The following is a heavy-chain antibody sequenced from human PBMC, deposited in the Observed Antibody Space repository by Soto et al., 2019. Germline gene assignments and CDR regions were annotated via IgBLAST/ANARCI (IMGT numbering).Heavy chain of an antibody. CDR2: ISAYNGNT. D-gene: IGHD5-18*01. CDR1: GYTFTSYG. V-gene: IGHV1-18*01. Sequence: ASVKVSCKASGYTFTSYGISWVRQAPGQGLEWMGWISAYNGNTNYAQKLQGRVTMTTDTSTSTAYMELRSLRSDDTAVYYCARDWSVDTAMAPGLAFDYWGQGTLVTVSS. J-gene: IGHJ4*02. CDR3: ARDWSVDTAMAPGLAFDY.